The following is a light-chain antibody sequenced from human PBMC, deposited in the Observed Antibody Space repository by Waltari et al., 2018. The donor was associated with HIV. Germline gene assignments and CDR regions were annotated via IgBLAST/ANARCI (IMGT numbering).Light chain of an antibody. CDR1: QSLVYSDGYTY. J-gene: IGKJ1*01. CDR3: MQGTHWPRT. Sequence: DVAMTQSPLSLPVTLGQPASISCRSSQSLVYSDGYTYLDWVQQRPGRSPRRLIYEVSKRDSGVPDRFSGSGSGTNFTLKISRVEAEDVGIYYCMQGTHWPRTFGQGTKVEIK. V-gene: IGKV2-30*01. CDR2: EVS.